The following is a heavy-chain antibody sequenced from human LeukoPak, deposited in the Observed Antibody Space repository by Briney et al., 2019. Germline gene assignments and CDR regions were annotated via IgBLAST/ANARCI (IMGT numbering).Heavy chain of an antibody. V-gene: IGHV1-18*01. CDR3: ARDGNCSGGSCYYNWFDP. J-gene: IGHJ5*02. D-gene: IGHD2-15*01. CDR2: ISAYNGNT. Sequence: GASVKVSCKASGYTFTSYGISWVRQAPGQGLEGMGWISAYNGNTNYAQKLQGRVTMTTDTSTSTAYMELRSLRSDDTAVYYCARDGNCSGGSCYYNWFDPWGQGTLVTVSS. CDR1: GYTFTSYG.